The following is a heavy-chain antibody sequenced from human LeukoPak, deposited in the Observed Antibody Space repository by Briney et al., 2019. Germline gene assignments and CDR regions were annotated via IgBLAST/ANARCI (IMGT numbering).Heavy chain of an antibody. Sequence: SETLSLTCAVSGYSISSGYYWGWIRQPPGKGLEWIGSIYHSGSTYYNPSLKSRVTISVDTSKNQFSLKLSSVTAADTAVYYCARVSGSYRWYFDYWGQGTLVTVSS. J-gene: IGHJ4*02. CDR1: GYSISSGYY. CDR3: ARVSGSYRWYFDY. D-gene: IGHD1-26*01. V-gene: IGHV4-38-2*01. CDR2: IYHSGST.